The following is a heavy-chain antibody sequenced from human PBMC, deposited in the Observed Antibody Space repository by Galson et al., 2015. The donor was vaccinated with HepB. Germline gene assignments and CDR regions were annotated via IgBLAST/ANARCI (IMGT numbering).Heavy chain of an antibody. Sequence: SLRLSCAASGFTVSSNYMSWVRQAPGKGLEWVSVIYSGGSTYYADSVKGRFTISRDNSKNTLYLQMNSLRAEDTAVYYCARDQGGSSRFDYWGQGTLVTVSS. CDR2: IYSGGST. D-gene: IGHD1-26*01. CDR1: GFTVSSNY. CDR3: ARDQGGSSRFDY. J-gene: IGHJ4*02. V-gene: IGHV3-53*01.